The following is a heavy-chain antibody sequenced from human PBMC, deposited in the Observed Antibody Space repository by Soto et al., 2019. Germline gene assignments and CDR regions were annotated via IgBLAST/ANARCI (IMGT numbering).Heavy chain of an antibody. J-gene: IGHJ4*02. CDR1: GFTFSSYA. V-gene: IGHV3-23*01. CDR3: AKDRTSLSSGYDG. CDR2: ISGSGGST. Sequence: EVQLLESGGGLVQPGGSLRLSCAASGFTFSSYAMSWVRQAPGKGLEWVSAISGSGGSTYYADSVKGRFTISRDNSKNTLYLQMNSLRAEDTAGYYCAKDRTSLSSGYDGWGQGTLVTGSS. D-gene: IGHD5-12*01.